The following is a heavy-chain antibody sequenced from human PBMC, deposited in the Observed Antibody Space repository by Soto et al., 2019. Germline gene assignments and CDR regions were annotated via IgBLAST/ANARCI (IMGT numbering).Heavy chain of an antibody. D-gene: IGHD3-3*01. CDR2: INPATGAA. Sequence: QLHLVQSGAVVKKPGASVTVSCSASGYPVTAYYMHWVRQAPGRGLEWMGGINPATGAAKYTQTFPGRVTQTRDTSTSTAFMELRGLTSEDTAVFYWARGGGVGVAGSAAFDMWGQGTLVTVSS. V-gene: IGHV1-2*02. CDR1: GYPVTAYY. J-gene: IGHJ3*02. CDR3: ARGGGVGVAGSAAFDM.